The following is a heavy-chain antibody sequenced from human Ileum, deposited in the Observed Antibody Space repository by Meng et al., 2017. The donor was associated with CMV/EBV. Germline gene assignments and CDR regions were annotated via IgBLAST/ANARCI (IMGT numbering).Heavy chain of an antibody. CDR1: GFTFSSYS. V-gene: IGHV3-21*01. CDR3: ARDRGYSSSYGFIYYYYGMDV. D-gene: IGHD6-6*01. Sequence: GSLRLSCAASGFTFSSYSMNWVRQAPGKGLEWVSSISSSSSYIYYADSVKGRFTISRDNAKNSLYLQMNSLRAEDTAVYYCARDRGYSSSYGFIYYYYGMDVWGQGTTVTVSS. CDR2: ISSSSSYI. J-gene: IGHJ6*02.